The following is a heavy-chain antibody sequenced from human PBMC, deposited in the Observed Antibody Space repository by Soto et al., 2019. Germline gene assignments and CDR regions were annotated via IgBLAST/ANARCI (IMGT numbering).Heavy chain of an antibody. CDR3: ARDGAVHYYDSKGPYYFDY. CDR2: INPSGGST. J-gene: IGHJ4*02. V-gene: IGHV1-46*01. Sequence: QVQLVQSGAEVKKPGASVKVSCKASGYTFTSYYMHWVRQAPGQGLEWMGIINPSGGSTSYAQKFQGRVTMTRDTSTSTVYMELSSLRSEDTAVYYCARDGAVHYYDSKGPYYFDYWGQGTLVTVSS. CDR1: GYTFTSYY. D-gene: IGHD3-22*01.